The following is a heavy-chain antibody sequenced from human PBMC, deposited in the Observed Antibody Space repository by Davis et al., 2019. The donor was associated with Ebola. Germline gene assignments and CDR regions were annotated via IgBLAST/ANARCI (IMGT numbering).Heavy chain of an antibody. J-gene: IGHJ6*03. CDR2: IDPSDSYT. CDR1: GYSFTSYW. Sequence: GESLKISCKGSGYSFTSYWISWVRQMPGKGLEWMGRIDPSDSYTNYSPSFQGHVTISADKSISTAYLQWSSLKASDTAMYYCARHGRLPGYYYYYMDVWGKGTTVTVSS. D-gene: IGHD2-21*02. V-gene: IGHV5-10-1*01. CDR3: ARHGRLPGYYYYYMDV.